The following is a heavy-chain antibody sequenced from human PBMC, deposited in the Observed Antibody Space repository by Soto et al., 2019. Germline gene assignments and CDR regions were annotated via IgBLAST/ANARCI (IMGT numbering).Heavy chain of an antibody. J-gene: IGHJ6*03. Sequence: GGSLRLSCAASGFTFSSYGMHWVRQAPGKGLEWVAVIWYDGSNKYYADSVKGRFTISRDNSKNTLYLQMNSLRAEDTAVYYCARSLIYGSGEPRSYYYYYYYMDVWGKGTTVTVSS. CDR3: ARSLIYGSGEPRSYYYYYYYMDV. CDR1: GFTFSSYG. D-gene: IGHD3-10*01. V-gene: IGHV3-33*01. CDR2: IWYDGSNK.